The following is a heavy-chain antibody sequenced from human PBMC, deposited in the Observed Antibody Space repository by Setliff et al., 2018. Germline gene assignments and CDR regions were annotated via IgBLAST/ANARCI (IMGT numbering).Heavy chain of an antibody. CDR3: ARDFELRENYDIRGVFFDY. CDR1: GGSISSTTYY. Sequence: PSETLSLTCTVSGGSISSTTYYWGWIRQAPGKGLGWIGGISYSGSTHYNPSLESRITIAVETSKNQFSLRLRPVTAADTAVYFCARDFELRENYDIRGVFFDYWGQGTLVTVSS. V-gene: IGHV4-39*07. J-gene: IGHJ4*01. D-gene: IGHD3-9*01. CDR2: ISYSGST.